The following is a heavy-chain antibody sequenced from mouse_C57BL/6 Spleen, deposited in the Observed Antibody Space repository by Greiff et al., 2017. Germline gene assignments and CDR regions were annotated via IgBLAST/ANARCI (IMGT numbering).Heavy chain of an antibody. Sequence: QVQLQQPGTELVKPGASVKLSCKASGYTFTSYWMHWVKQRPGQGLEWIGNINPSNGGTNYNEKFKSKVTLTVDKSSSTAYMQLSSLTSEDSAVYYCARGNYGNYFYYAMDYWGQGTSVTVSS. V-gene: IGHV1-53*01. D-gene: IGHD2-1*01. CDR3: ARGNYGNYFYYAMDY. CDR2: INPSNGGT. J-gene: IGHJ4*01. CDR1: GYTFTSYW.